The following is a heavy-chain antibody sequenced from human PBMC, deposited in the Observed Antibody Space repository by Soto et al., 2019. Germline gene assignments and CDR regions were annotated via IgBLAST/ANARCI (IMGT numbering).Heavy chain of an antibody. CDR3: ANFYDYIWGSYRYTEYFQH. V-gene: IGHV3-23*01. D-gene: IGHD3-16*02. Sequence: GGSLRLSCAASGFTFSSYAMSWVRQAPGKGLEWVSAISGSGGSTYYADSVKGRFTISRDNSKNTLYLQMNSLRAEDTAVYYCANFYDYIWGSYRYTEYFQHWGQGTLVTVSS. CDR1: GFTFSSYA. CDR2: ISGSGGST. J-gene: IGHJ1*01.